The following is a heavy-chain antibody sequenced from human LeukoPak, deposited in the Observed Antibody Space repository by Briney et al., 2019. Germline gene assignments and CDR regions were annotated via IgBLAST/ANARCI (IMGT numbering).Heavy chain of an antibody. CDR2: ISAYNGNT. V-gene: IGHV1-18*01. Sequence: GASVKVSCKASGYTFTSYGISWVRQAPGQGLEWMGWISAYNGNTNYAQKLQGRVTMTTDTSTSTAYMELRSLRSDDTAVYYCARDLRITIFGVVIDELFDPWGQGTLVTVSS. CDR1: GYTFTSYG. J-gene: IGHJ5*02. D-gene: IGHD3-3*01. CDR3: ARDLRITIFGVVIDELFDP.